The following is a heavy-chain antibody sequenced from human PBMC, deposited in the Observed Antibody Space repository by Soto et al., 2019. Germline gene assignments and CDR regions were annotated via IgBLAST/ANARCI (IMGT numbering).Heavy chain of an antibody. CDR1: GYTFTSYG. CDR3: ARDLPAFDYGDFGE. V-gene: IGHV1-18*01. D-gene: IGHD4-17*01. Sequence: QVQLVQSGAEVKKPGASVKVSCKASGYTFTSYGISWVRQAPGQGLEWMGWISAYNGNTNYAQKLQGRVTMNTDTSTSIAYMELRSLTSDDTAVYYCARDLPAFDYGDFGEWGQGTLVTGSS. CDR2: ISAYNGNT. J-gene: IGHJ4*02.